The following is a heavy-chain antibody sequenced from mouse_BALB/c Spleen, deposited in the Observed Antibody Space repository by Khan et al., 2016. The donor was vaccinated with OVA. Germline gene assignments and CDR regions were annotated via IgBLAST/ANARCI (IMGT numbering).Heavy chain of an antibody. CDR3: AKGVWSYYYTLDY. Sequence: VQLVETGPGLVAPSQNLSITCTVSGFSLSDYGVSWIRQPPGKGLEWLGIIWGGGTTYYNSALKSRLSISKDNSKSQVFLKMSSLQSDDTAMYYCAKGVWSYYYTLDYWRQGTSVTVSS. V-gene: IGHV2-6-5*01. CDR1: GFSLSDYG. CDR2: IWGGGTT. J-gene: IGHJ4*01.